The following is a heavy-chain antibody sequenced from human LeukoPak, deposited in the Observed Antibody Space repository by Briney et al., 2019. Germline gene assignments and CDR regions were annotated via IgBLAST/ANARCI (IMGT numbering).Heavy chain of an antibody. J-gene: IGHJ4*02. CDR2: IKQDGSDK. Sequence: PGGSLRLSCAASGFTFSTYWMTWVRQAPGKGLEWVANIKQDGSDKNYVDSVKGRSTISRDNTKNSLYLQMNSLRAEDTAVYYCARRDGPIDYWGQGTLVTVSS. D-gene: IGHD5-24*01. CDR1: GFTFSTYW. V-gene: IGHV3-7*05. CDR3: ARRDGPIDY.